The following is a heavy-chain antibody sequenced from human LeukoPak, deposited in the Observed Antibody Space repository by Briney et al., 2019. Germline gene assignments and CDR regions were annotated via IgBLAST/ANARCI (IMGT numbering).Heavy chain of an antibody. CDR2: IYHSGST. CDR1: GYSISSGYY. V-gene: IGHV4-38-2*02. CDR3: ARRRFWNGFDAFDI. Sequence: SETLSLTCTVSGYSISSGYYWGWIRQPPGKGLEWIGSIYHSGSTYYNPSLKSRVTISVDTSKNQFSLKLSSVTAADTAVYYCARRRFWNGFDAFDIWGQGTMVTVSS. J-gene: IGHJ3*02. D-gene: IGHD1-1*01.